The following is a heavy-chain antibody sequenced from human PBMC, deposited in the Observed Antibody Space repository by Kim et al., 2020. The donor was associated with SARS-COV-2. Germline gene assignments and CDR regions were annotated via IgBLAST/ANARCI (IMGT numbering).Heavy chain of an antibody. J-gene: IGHJ4*02. V-gene: IGHV3-7*01. CDR1: GFTFSSYW. D-gene: IGHD3-22*01. CDR2: IKQDGSEK. CDR3: AKYFYDSSAVYYFDY. Sequence: GGSLRLSCAASGFTFSSYWMSWVRQAPGKGLEWVANIKQDGSEKFYVDSVKGRFTISRDNAKSSLYLQMNSLRAEDTAVFYCAKYFYDSSAVYYFDYWGQGTLVTVSS.